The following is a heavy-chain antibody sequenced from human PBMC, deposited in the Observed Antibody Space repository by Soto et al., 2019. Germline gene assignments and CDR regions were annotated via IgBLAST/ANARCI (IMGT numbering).Heavy chain of an antibody. Sequence: XGSLRLSCAASGFTFSSYAMSWVRQAPGKGLEWVSAISGSGGSTYYADSVKGRFTISRDNSKNTLYLQMNSLRAEDTAVYYCAKEGLGNSLPNWFDPWGQGTLVTVSS. CDR1: GFTFSSYA. CDR2: ISGSGGST. D-gene: IGHD1-26*01. J-gene: IGHJ5*02. V-gene: IGHV3-23*01. CDR3: AKEGLGNSLPNWFDP.